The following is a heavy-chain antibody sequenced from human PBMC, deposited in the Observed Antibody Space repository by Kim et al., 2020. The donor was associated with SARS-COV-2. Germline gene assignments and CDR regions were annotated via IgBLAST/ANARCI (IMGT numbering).Heavy chain of an antibody. V-gene: IGHV3-7*03. D-gene: IGHD5-12*01. CDR3: ARRLRDGYNFFDY. CDR2: IKQDGSEK. CDR1: GFTFSSYW. Sequence: GGSLRLSCAASGFTFSSYWMSWVRQAPGKGLEWVANIKQDGSEKYYVDSVKGRFTISRDNAKNSLYLQMNSLRAEDTAVYYCARRLRDGYNFFDYWGQGTLVTVSS. J-gene: IGHJ4*02.